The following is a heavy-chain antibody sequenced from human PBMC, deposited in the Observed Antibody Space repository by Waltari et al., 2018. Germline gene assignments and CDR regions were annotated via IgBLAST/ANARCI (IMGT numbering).Heavy chain of an antibody. Sequence: QVQLQESGPGLVKPSETLSLTCTVSGGSISSYYWCWIRQPPGKGLEWIGDSYYSGSTYYNPTPNRRVTLTGEAAKTQYSLKLRSVTAADSAVDYGAGVLGSAGGIVGAWFDLWGQGNL. V-gene: IGHV4-59*01. CDR1: GGSISSYY. J-gene: IGHJ5*02. CDR2: SYYSGST. CDR3: AGVLGSAGGIVGAWFDL. D-gene: IGHD6-19*01.